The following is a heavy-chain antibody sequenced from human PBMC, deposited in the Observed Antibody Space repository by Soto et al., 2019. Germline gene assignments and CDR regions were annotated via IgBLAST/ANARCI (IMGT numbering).Heavy chain of an antibody. V-gene: IGHV3-33*01. CDR1: GFTFSSYC. CDR3: AREPGGSSSPMYYFDY. J-gene: IGHJ4*02. Sequence: GESLKISCAASGFTFSSYCMHWVRQAPGKGLEWVAVIWYDGSNKYYADSVKGRFTISRDNSKNTLYLQMNSLRAEDTAVYYCAREPGGSSSPMYYFDYWGQGTLVTVSS. D-gene: IGHD6-6*01. CDR2: IWYDGSNK.